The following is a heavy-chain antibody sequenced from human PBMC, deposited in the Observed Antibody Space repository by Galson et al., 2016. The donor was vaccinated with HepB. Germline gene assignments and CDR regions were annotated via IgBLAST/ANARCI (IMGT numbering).Heavy chain of an antibody. D-gene: IGHD2-21*02. CDR1: GFTFSDYY. J-gene: IGHJ5*02. V-gene: IGHV3-11*06. Sequence: SLRLSCAASGFTFSDYYMTWIRQSPGRGLEWVSYVASSGTHTKYAESVKGRFTTSRDNAENTLYLEMNSLREEDTAVDYCARSYCGGDCQYDHWGQGTRVSVTS. CDR3: ARSYCGGDCQYDH. CDR2: VASSGTHT.